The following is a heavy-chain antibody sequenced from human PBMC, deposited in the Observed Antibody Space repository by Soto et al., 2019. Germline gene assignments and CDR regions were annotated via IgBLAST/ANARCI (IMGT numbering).Heavy chain of an antibody. CDR1: GLSVSDNY. D-gene: IGHD2-21*01. V-gene: IGHV3-53*01. CDR2: MYAGGDT. CDR3: VSRIPSWVFDY. J-gene: IGHJ4*01. Sequence: GGSLRVSCGASGLSVSDNYMGWVRQAPGRGLEWVSVMYAGGDTHYADSVKGRFTISRDKSENTLYLQMNSLRNEDTGVYFCVSRIPSWVFDYWGLGTLVTVSS.